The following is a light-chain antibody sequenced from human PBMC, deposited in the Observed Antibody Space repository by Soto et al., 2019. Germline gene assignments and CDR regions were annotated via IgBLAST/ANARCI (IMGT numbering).Light chain of an antibody. V-gene: IGKV4-1*01. CDR2: WAS. Sequence: EIVMTQSPDALAVSLGERATINCKSSQSDLYSSNNKNYLAWYQQKPGQPPKLLIYWASTRESGVPDRFSGSGSGTDFTLTISSLQAEDVAVYYCQQYYSTPLTFGGGTKVDIK. CDR1: QSDLYSSNNKNY. CDR3: QQYYSTPLT. J-gene: IGKJ4*01.